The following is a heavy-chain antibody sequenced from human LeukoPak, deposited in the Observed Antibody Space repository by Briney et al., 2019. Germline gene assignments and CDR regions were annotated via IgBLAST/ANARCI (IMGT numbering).Heavy chain of an antibody. J-gene: IGHJ6*02. D-gene: IGHD3-10*01. Sequence: PSQTLSLTCTVSGGSISSGGYYWSWIRQPPGKGLEWIGEINHSGSTNYNPSLKSRVTISVDTSKNQFSLKLSSVTAADTAVYYCASGRRYYYGSGSSLDVWGQGTTVTVSS. CDR3: ASGRRYYYGSGSSLDV. CDR2: INHSGST. CDR1: GGSISSGGYY. V-gene: IGHV4-30-2*01.